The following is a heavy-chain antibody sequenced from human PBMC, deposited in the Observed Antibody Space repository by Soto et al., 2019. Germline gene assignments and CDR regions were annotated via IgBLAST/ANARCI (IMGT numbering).Heavy chain of an antibody. D-gene: IGHD6-19*01. J-gene: IGHJ6*02. CDR1: GFTFSSYG. CDR3: AKDLRAGDGMDV. V-gene: IGHV3-30*18. CDR2: ISYDGSNK. Sequence: GGSLRLSCAASGFTFSSYGMHWVRQAPGKGLEWVAVISYDGSNKYYADSVKGRFTISRDNSKNTLYLQMNSLRAEDTAVYYCAKDLRAGDGMDVWGQGTTVTVSS.